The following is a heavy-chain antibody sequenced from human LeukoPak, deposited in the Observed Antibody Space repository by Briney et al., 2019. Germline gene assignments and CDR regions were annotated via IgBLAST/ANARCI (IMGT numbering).Heavy chain of an antibody. CDR1: GFTFSTYA. CDR2: ISGSGGST. Sequence: GGSLRLSCAASGFTFSTYAMRWVRQAPGKGLEWVSAISGSGGSTYYADSVKGRFTISRDNSKNTLYLQMNSLRAEDAAVYYCAKDSYYGSSNPGDVWGQGTTVTVSS. D-gene: IGHD3-10*01. CDR3: AKDSYYGSSNPGDV. J-gene: IGHJ6*02. V-gene: IGHV3-23*01.